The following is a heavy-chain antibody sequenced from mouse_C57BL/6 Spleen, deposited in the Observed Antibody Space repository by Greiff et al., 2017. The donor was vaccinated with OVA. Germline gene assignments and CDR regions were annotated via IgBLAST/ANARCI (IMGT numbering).Heavy chain of an antibody. D-gene: IGHD1-1*01. V-gene: IGHV5-4*01. CDR2: ISDGGSYT. J-gene: IGHJ2*01. CDR1: GFTFSSYA. CDR3: AREYYGSSSLDY. Sequence: EVQLVESGGGLVKPGGSLKLSCAASGFTFSSYAMSWVRQTPEKRLEWVATISDGGSYTYYPDNVKGRFTISRDNAKNNLYLQMSHLKSEDTAMYYCAREYYGSSSLDYWGQGTTLTVSS.